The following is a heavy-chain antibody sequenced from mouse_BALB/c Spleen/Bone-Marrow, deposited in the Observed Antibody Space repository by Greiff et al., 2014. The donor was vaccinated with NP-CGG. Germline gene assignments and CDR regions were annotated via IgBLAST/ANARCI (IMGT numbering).Heavy chain of an antibody. CDR3: ARDNFDY. V-gene: IGHV2-6-7*01. CDR1: GFSLTGYG. Sequence: VQVVESGPGLVAPSQSLSITCTVSGFSLTGYGVNWVRQPPGKGLEWLGMIWGDGGTDYNSALKSRLGISKDNSKSQVFLKMNTMQTDDTARYYCARDNFDYWGQGTTLTVSS. J-gene: IGHJ2*01. CDR2: IWGDGGT.